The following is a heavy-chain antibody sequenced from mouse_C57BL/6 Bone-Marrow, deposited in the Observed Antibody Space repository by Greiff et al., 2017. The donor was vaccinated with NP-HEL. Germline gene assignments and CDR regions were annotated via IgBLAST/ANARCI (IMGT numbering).Heavy chain of an antibody. J-gene: IGHJ3*01. D-gene: IGHD2-2*01. CDR1: GYTFTDYY. Sequence: EVKLMESGPVLVKPGASVKMSCKASGYTFTDYYMNWVKQSHGKSLEWIGVINPYNGGTSYNQKFKGKATLTVDKSSSTAYMELNSLTSEDSAVYYCARGGYDGSWFAYWGQGTLVTVSA. CDR2: INPYNGGT. V-gene: IGHV1-19*01. CDR3: ARGGYDGSWFAY.